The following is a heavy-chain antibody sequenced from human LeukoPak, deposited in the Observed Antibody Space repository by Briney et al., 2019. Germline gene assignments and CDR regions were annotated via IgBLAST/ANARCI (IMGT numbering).Heavy chain of an antibody. CDR2: IYYSGST. CDR3: ARDTGSYSFDH. CDR1: GGSISSYY. V-gene: IGHV4-59*01. Sequence: SETLSLTCTVSGGSISSYYWSWIRQPPGKGLEWIGYIYYSGSTNYNPSLKSRVTISVDTSKNQFSLKLSSVTAADTAVYYCARDTGSYSFDHWGQGTLVTVSS. J-gene: IGHJ4*02. D-gene: IGHD1-26*01.